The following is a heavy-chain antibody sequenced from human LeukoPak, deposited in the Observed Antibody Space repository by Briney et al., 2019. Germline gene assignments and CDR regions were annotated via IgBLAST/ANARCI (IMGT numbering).Heavy chain of an antibody. CDR2: ILYDGRKV. D-gene: IGHD4-23*01. J-gene: IGHJ4*02. Sequence: GMSLRLSCAASGLTFRNYGMHWVRQAPGKGLEWVALILYDGRKVYHADSVKGRFTISRDNSKNTLYLQMNSLRAEDTALYYCARDDDYGGNDLDYWGQGTLVTVSS. CDR3: ARDDDYGGNDLDY. V-gene: IGHV3-33*01. CDR1: GLTFRNYG.